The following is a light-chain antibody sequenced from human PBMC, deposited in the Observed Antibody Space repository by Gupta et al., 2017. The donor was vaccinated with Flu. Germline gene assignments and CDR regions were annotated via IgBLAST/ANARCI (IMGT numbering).Light chain of an antibody. J-gene: IGKJ2*01. V-gene: IGKV4-1*01. CDR3: QQYYTTPYT. Sequence: NCKSSQSVLYSSNNKNYLAWYQQKPGQPPKLLIAWASTRESGVPDRFSGGGSGTDFTLTISSLQAEDAAVYYCQQYYTTPYTFGQGTKLEIK. CDR1: QSVLYSSNNKNY. CDR2: WAS.